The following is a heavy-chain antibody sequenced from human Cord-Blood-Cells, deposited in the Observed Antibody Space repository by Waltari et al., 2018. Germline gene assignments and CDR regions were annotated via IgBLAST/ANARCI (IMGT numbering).Heavy chain of an antibody. Sequence: QVQLVQSGAEVKKPGSSVKVSCKASGGTFSSYAISWVRQAPGQGLEWRGRIIPILGIANYAQKFQGRVTITADKSTSTAYMELSSLRSEDTAVYYCAREGPTTGDDAFDIWGQGTMVTVSS. D-gene: IGHD7-27*01. CDR1: GGTFSSYA. V-gene: IGHV1-69*09. CDR3: AREGPTTGDDAFDI. J-gene: IGHJ3*02. CDR2: IIPILGIA.